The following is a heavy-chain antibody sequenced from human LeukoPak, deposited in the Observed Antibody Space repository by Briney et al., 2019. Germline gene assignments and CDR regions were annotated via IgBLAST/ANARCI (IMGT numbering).Heavy chain of an antibody. V-gene: IGHV3-48*01. CDR2: ISSSSSTI. CDR3: ARCPMTGELFGAFDI. D-gene: IGHD3-10*01. Sequence: QAGGSLRLSCAASGFTFSSYSMNWVRQAPGKGLEWVSYISSSSSTIYYADSVKGRFTISRDNAKNSLYLQMNSLRAEDTAVYYCARCPMTGELFGAFDIWGQGTMVTVSS. J-gene: IGHJ3*02. CDR1: GFTFSSYS.